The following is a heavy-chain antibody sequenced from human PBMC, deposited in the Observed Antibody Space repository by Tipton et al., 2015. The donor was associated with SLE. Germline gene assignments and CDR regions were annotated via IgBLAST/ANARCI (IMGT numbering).Heavy chain of an antibody. CDR2: IRINSYGGSK. CDR1: GFNFGDYV. J-gene: IGHJ3*01. CDR3: ARADTSRGAFDV. V-gene: IGHV3-49*04. Sequence: SLRLSCTTSGFNFGDYVMAWVRQGPGKGLEWVSFIRINSYGGSKEYAESVRGRFTISRDDSKGIAYLQMTSRKSDDTALYYCARADTSRGAFDVWGQGTMVTVSS.